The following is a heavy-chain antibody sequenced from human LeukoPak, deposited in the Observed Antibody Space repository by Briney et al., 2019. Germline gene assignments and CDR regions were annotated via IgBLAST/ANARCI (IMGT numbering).Heavy chain of an antibody. V-gene: IGHV1-46*01. CDR1: GYTFTSYY. J-gene: IGHJ4*02. Sequence: ASVKVSCKASGYTFTSYYMHWVRQAPGQGLEWMGIISPSGGSTSYAQKFQGRVTMTRDTSTSTVYMELSSLRSEDTAVYYCARDPVGTGGFDYWGQGTLVTVSS. D-gene: IGHD1-26*01. CDR2: ISPSGGST. CDR3: ARDPVGTGGFDY.